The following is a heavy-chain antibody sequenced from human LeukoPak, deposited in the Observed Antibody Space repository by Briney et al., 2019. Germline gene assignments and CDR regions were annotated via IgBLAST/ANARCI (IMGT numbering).Heavy chain of an antibody. CDR2: IKSDGNIT. J-gene: IGHJ4*02. CDR1: GFTFSNYW. V-gene: IGHV3-74*01. D-gene: IGHD3-22*01. Sequence: GGSLRLSCAASGFTFSNYWMYWVRQAPGKGLVWVSQIKSDGNITNYADSVKGRFTISRDNAKNTLFLQMISLRDEDTAVYYCARDSNGYFDRTFDYWGQGTLVTVSS. CDR3: ARDSNGYFDRTFDY.